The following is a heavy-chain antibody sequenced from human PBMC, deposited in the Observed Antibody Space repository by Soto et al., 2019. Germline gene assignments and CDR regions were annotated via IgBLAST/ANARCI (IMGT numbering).Heavy chain of an antibody. V-gene: IGHV4-30-4*01. CDR3: ARDVLYSTSRIDS. D-gene: IGHD6-6*01. CDR1: GGSISSGDYY. CDR2: IYYSGST. J-gene: IGHJ4*02. Sequence: SETLCLTCTVSGGSISSGDYYGSWIRQPPGKGLEWIGYIYYSGSTYYTPSLRSRVTISVDTSKNQFSLKLSSVTAADTAVYYCARDVLYSTSRIDSWGQGTLVT.